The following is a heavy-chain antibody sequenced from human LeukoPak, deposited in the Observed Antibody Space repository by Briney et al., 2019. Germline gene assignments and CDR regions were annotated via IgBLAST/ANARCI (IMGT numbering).Heavy chain of an antibody. CDR2: IYHSGRT. CDR3: ARVLVATISVYYFDY. V-gene: IGHV4-38-2*02. CDR1: GYSISSGYY. Sequence: PSETLSLTCTVSGYSISSGYYWGWIRPPPGKGLEWIGSIYHSGRTYYNPSLKSRVTIPVDPSKNQFSLKLSSVTAADTAVFYCARVLVATISVYYFDYWGQGTLVTVSS. J-gene: IGHJ4*02. D-gene: IGHD5-12*01.